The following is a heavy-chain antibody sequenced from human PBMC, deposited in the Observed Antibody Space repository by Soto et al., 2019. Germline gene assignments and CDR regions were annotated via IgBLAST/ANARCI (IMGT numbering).Heavy chain of an antibody. V-gene: IGHV1-46*01. CDR3: ATLGGVVVTAIPERTGNFDY. CDR2: INPSGGST. CDR1: GYTFTSYY. Sequence: ASVKGSCKASGYTFTSYYMHWVRQAHGQGLEWMGIINPSGGSTSYAQKFQGRVTMTRDTSTSTVYMELSSLRSEDTAVYYCATLGGVVVTAIPERTGNFDYWGQGTRVTVSS. D-gene: IGHD2-21*02. J-gene: IGHJ4*02.